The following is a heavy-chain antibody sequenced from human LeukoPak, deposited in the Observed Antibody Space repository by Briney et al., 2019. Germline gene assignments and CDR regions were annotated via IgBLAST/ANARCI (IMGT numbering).Heavy chain of an antibody. V-gene: IGHV4-39*01. CDR2: IYYSGTT. D-gene: IGHD6-6*01. J-gene: IGHJ5*02. CDR3: ASHGVAARLENWFDP. Sequence: SETLSLTCTVSGGSISSSSYYWGWIRQSPGKGLEWIVSIYYSGTTYYNPSLKSRVTISVDTSKNHFSLKLNSVTAADTAVYYCASHGVAARLENWFDPWGQGTLVTVSS. CDR1: GGSISSSSYY.